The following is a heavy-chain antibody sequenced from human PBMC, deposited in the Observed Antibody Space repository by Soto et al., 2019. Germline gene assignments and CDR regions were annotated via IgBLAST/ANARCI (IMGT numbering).Heavy chain of an antibody. CDR1: GYTFTSYA. Sequence: ASVKVSCKASGYTFTSYAMHWVRQAPGQRLEWMGWINTGNGNTKYSQKFQGRVTITRDTSASTAYMELSSLRSEDTAVYYCARGITLPTPLDYWGQGTLVTVSS. CDR3: ARGITLPTPLDY. CDR2: INTGNGNT. J-gene: IGHJ4*02. D-gene: IGHD1-20*01. V-gene: IGHV1-3*04.